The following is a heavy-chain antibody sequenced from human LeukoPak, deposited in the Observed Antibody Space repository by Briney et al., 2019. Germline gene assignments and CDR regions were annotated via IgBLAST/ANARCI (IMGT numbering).Heavy chain of an antibody. J-gene: IGHJ2*01. V-gene: IGHV3-23*01. CDR3: AKVTYYYDSSAWGYFDL. CDR2: ISGSGGST. CDR1: GFTFSSYA. Sequence: PGRSLRLSCAASGFTFSSYAMHWVRQAPGKGLEWVSAISGSGGSTYYADSVKGRFTISRDNSKNTLYLQMNSLRAEDTAVYYCAKVTYYYDSSAWGYFDLWGRGTLVTVSS. D-gene: IGHD3-22*01.